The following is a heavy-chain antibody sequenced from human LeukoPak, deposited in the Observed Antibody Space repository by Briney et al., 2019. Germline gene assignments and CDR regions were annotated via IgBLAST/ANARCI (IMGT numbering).Heavy chain of an antibody. CDR2: INPNSGGT. CDR1: GYTLTELS. J-gene: IGHJ4*02. D-gene: IGHD3-3*01. V-gene: IGHV1-2*02. CDR3: ARAGSGYFLDDY. Sequence: ASVKVSCKVSGYTLTELSMHWVRQAPGKGLEWMGWINPNSGGTNYAQKFQGRVTMTRDTSISTAYMELSRLRSDDTAVYYCARAGSGYFLDDYWGQGTLVTVSS.